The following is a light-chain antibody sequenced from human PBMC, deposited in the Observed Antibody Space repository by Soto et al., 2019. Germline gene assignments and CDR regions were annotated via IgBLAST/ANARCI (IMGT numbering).Light chain of an antibody. CDR2: ETS. Sequence: EVVMTQSPATLSLSLGDRATLSCRASQSVSSNLAWYQQKPGLAPRLLMYETSRRATGIPARFSGSGSGKHFALAISRLEPEDFAVYYCQQYGSSPVTFGQGTRLE. CDR3: QQYGSSPVT. V-gene: IGKV3D-20*01. CDR1: QSVSSN. J-gene: IGKJ5*01.